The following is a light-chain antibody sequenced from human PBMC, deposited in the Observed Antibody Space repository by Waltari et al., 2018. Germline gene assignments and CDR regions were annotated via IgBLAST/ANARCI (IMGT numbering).Light chain of an antibody. Sequence: DIQMTQSPSSLSASVGDRVTITCRASQSISSYFNWYQQKSGKAPKLLISAASTLQSGVPSRFSASGSGADFTLTISSLQPEDFATYYCQQSASTPFTFGPGTKVDLK. CDR2: AAS. CDR1: QSISSY. J-gene: IGKJ3*01. CDR3: QQSASTPFT. V-gene: IGKV1-39*01.